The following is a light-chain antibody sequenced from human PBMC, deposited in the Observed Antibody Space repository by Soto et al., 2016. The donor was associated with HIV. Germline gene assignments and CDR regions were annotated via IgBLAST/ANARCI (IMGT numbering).Light chain of an antibody. CDR2: DDR. CDR1: NIGSKS. V-gene: IGLV3-21*02. CDR3: QVWDSHNDPWV. J-gene: IGLJ3*02. Sequence: SYVVTQPPSVSVAPGQTARITCGGINIGSKSVHWYQQKPGQAPVLVIYDDRDRPSGIPERFSGPNSGSTATLTINRVEAEDEADFYCQVWDSHNDPWVFGGGTKADRP.